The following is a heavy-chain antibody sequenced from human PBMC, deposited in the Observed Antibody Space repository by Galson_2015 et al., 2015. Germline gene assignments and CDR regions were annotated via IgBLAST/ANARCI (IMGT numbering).Heavy chain of an antibody. CDR2: IYWDDDK. CDR3: ARLILTGTRYYFDY. J-gene: IGHJ4*02. CDR1: GFSLSTSGVG. D-gene: IGHD3-9*01. Sequence: PALAKPTQTLTLTCTFSGFSLSTSGVGVGWIRHPPGKALEWLALIYWDDDKRYGPYLHSRLTITKDTSKIQVVLTMTNMDPEDSATYYCARLILTGTRYYFDYWGQGTLVTVSS. V-gene: IGHV2-5*05.